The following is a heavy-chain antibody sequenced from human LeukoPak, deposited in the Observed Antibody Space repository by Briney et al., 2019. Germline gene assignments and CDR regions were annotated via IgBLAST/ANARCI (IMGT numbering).Heavy chain of an antibody. J-gene: IGHJ4*02. CDR1: GFTFSASP. V-gene: IGHV3-73*01. CDR2: ITGTYAT. CDR3: TREGCGATSCYTNDY. Sequence: GGSLRLSCAASGFTFSASPMHWVRQASGKGLEWVGRITGTYATAYSASVKGRFTISRDDSKYTTYLQMNSLETEDTAVYYCTREGCGATSCYTNDYWGQGTLVTVSS. D-gene: IGHD2-2*02.